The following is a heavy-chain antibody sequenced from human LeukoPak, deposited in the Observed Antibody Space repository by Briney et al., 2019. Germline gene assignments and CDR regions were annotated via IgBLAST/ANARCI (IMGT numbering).Heavy chain of an antibody. CDR3: ATTVGAVAGPNWYFDL. J-gene: IGHJ2*01. V-gene: IGHV1-24*01. Sequence: GASVKVSCKVSGYTLTELSMHWVRQAPGKGLEWMGGFDPEDGETIYAQKFQGRVTMTEDTSTDTAYMELSSLRSEDTAVYYCATTVGAVAGPNWYFDLWGRGTPVTVSS. CDR1: GYTLTELS. D-gene: IGHD6-19*01. CDR2: FDPEDGET.